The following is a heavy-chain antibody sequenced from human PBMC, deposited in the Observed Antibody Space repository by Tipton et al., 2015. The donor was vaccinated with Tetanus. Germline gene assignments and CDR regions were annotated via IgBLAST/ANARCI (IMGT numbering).Heavy chain of an antibody. CDR2: IYSMGST. CDR1: GGSISNYY. CDR3: ARHGDNAYFDY. Sequence: TLSLTCTVSGGSISNYYWSWIRQPAGKGLEWIGRIYSMGSTKYNPSLKSRLTMPVDTSKNQFSLKLNSMAAADTAVYYCARHGDNAYFDYWGQGTLVTVSS. V-gene: IGHV4-4*07. J-gene: IGHJ4*02. D-gene: IGHD4-17*01.